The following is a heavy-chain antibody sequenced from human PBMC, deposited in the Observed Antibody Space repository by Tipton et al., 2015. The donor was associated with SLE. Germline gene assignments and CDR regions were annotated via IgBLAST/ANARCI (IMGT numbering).Heavy chain of an antibody. V-gene: IGHV1-69*01. Sequence: QLVQSGAEVKKPGSSVKVSCKASGVTFNNYAINWVRQASGQGLEWMGGIFLRFGSASYAQKFQGRVTITADESSNTAYMELSSLRSGDTAVYYCARGGAGYGDVPFDDYWGQGTLVTVSS. D-gene: IGHD4-17*01. J-gene: IGHJ4*02. CDR2: IFLRFGSA. CDR1: GVTFNNYA. CDR3: ARGGAGYGDVPFDDY.